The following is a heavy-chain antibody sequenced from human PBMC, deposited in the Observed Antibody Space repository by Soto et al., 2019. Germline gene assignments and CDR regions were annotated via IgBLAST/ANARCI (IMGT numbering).Heavy chain of an antibody. Sequence: SETLSLTCTVSGDPVNSNTFHWGWIRQPPGKGLEWIGRIYYTGSTYYNPSLKSRVTISVDTSKSQLSLELSSVTAADTAVYYCARLRGSSSSLFDFWGQGILVTVSS. CDR3: ARLRGSSSSLFDF. D-gene: IGHD2-2*01. CDR2: IYYTGST. CDR1: GDPVNSNTFH. J-gene: IGHJ4*02. V-gene: IGHV4-39*01.